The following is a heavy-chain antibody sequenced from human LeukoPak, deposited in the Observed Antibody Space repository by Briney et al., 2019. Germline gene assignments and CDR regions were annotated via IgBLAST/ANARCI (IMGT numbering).Heavy chain of an antibody. CDR2: IYYSGST. V-gene: IGHV4-61*08. D-gene: IGHD3-22*01. Sequence: SETLSLTCTVSGGSIMVAAYSWSWIRQPPGKGLEWIGYIYYSGSTNYNPSLKSRVTISVDTSKNQFSLKLSSVTAADTAVYYCARNYYDSSGYWGYGMDVWGQGTTVTVSS. CDR1: GGSIMVAAYS. CDR3: ARNYYDSSGYWGYGMDV. J-gene: IGHJ6*02.